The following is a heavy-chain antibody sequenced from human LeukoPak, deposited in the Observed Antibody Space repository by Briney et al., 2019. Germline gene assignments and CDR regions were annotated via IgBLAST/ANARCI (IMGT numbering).Heavy chain of an antibody. V-gene: IGHV3-48*02. CDR2: IGGSGSPI. CDR3: AHLGTSDY. CDR1: GVTFHYYS. J-gene: IGHJ4*02. D-gene: IGHD7-27*01. Sequence: GGSLRLSCAVSGVTFHYYSMNWVRQAPGKGLEWVSYIGGSGSPIYYADSVKGRSTISRDNAKNSLYLQMNSLRDEDTAVYYCAHLGTSDYWGQGTLVTVSS.